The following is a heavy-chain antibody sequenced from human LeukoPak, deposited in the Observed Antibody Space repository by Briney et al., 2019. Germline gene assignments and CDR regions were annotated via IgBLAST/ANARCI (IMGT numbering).Heavy chain of an antibody. Sequence: SETLSLTCAVYNGSLSGYYWTWIRQPPGKGLEWIGEIDQSGNTNYNPSLKTRITISVDTSKNHFSLKLSSLTAADTAVYYCARARGAVAGYFDYWGQGTLVTVSS. D-gene: IGHD6-19*01. CDR3: ARARGAVAGYFDY. CDR1: NGSLSGYY. CDR2: IDQSGNT. J-gene: IGHJ4*02. V-gene: IGHV4-34*01.